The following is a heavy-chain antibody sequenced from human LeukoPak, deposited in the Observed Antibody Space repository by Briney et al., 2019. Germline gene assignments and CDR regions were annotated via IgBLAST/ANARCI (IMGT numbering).Heavy chain of an antibody. CDR3: HVLLWFGEGSGFDY. CDR1: GYTFTSYG. J-gene: IGHJ4*02. CDR2: ISAYNGNT. D-gene: IGHD3-10*01. Sequence: GASVKVSCRASGYTFTSYGISWVRQAPGQGLEWMGWISAYNGNTNYAQKLQGRVTMTTDTSTSTAYMELRSLRSDDTAVYYCHVLLWFGEGSGFDYWGQGTLVTVSS. V-gene: IGHV1-18*01.